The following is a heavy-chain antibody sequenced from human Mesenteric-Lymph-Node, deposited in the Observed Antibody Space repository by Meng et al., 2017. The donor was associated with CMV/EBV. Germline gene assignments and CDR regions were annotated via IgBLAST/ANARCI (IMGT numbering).Heavy chain of an antibody. J-gene: IGHJ6*02. CDR1: GFTFSSHW. CDR3: ARDAQYYDFWSGYSYYYYGMDV. D-gene: IGHD3-3*01. Sequence: GESLKISCAASGFTFSSHWMHWVRQAPGKGLVWVSRINSDGSSTSYADSVKGRFTISRDNAKNTLYLQMNSLRAEDTAVYYCARDAQYYDFWSGYSYYYYGMDVWGQGTTVTVSS. V-gene: IGHV3-74*01. CDR2: INSDGSST.